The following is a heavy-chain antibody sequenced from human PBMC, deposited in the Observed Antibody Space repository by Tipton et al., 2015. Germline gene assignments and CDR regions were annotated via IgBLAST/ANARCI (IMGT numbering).Heavy chain of an antibody. J-gene: IGHJ4*02. V-gene: IGHV4-4*07. CDR2: IFTSGST. Sequence: TLSLTCTVSSGSIGSYYWNWIRQPAGKGLEWIGRIFTSGSTSYKPSLRGRVTMSIDTSKNQFSLKLSSVTAADTAIYYCARESYHVFWSGYQPRGFFDYWGQGTRVTVSP. D-gene: IGHD3-3*01. CDR1: SGSIGSYY. CDR3: ARESYHVFWSGYQPRGFFDY.